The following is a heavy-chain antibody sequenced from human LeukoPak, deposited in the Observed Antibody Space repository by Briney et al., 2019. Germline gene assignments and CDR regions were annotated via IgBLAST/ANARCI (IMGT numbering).Heavy chain of an antibody. CDR3: ARSGYYYDGSLDY. Sequence: PSETLSLTCTVSGGSISSHYWSWIRQPPGKGLEWIGYIYYSGSTNYNPSLKSRVTISVDTSKNQFSLKLSSVIAADTAVYYCARSGYYYDGSLDYWGQGTLVTVSS. J-gene: IGHJ4*02. V-gene: IGHV4-59*11. D-gene: IGHD3-22*01. CDR1: GGSISSHY. CDR2: IYYSGST.